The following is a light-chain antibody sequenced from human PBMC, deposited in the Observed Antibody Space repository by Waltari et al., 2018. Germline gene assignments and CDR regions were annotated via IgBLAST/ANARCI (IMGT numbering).Light chain of an antibody. Sequence: SYELTQPPSVSVSPGQTASITCSGDNLGDKYACWYQQKPGQSPGLVIYQDNKRPSGIPGRFSGSRSGNTATLTIGGTQAMDEAVFYCQAWDSSTVVFGGGTKLTVL. CDR2: QDN. V-gene: IGLV3-1*01. CDR3: QAWDSSTVV. J-gene: IGLJ2*01. CDR1: NLGDKY.